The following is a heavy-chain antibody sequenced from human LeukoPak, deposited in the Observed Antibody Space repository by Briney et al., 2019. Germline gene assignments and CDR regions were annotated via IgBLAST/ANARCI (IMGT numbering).Heavy chain of an antibody. CDR1: GGSVSSGSYY. CDR2: IYYSGST. CDR3: AREGTVVPGFGY. D-gene: IGHD4-23*01. Sequence: PSETLSLTCTVSGGSVSSGSYYWSWIRQPPGKGLEWIGYIYYSGSTNYNPSLKSRVTISVDTSKNQFSLKLSSVTAADTAVYYCAREGTVVPGFGYWGQGTLVTVSS. V-gene: IGHV4-61*01. J-gene: IGHJ4*02.